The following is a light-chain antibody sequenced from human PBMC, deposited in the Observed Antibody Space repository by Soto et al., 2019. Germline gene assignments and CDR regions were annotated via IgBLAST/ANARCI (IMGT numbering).Light chain of an antibody. V-gene: IGKV1-5*03. CDR2: KAS. CDR3: QRYNGT. CDR1: QSISSW. Sequence: DIQMTQSPSTLSASVGDRVTLTCRASQSISSWLAWYQQKPGKAPKLLIYKASNLQSGVPSRFSGSGSATEFTLTISSLQPDDSATYYCQRYNGTFGQGTRLEIK. J-gene: IGKJ5*01.